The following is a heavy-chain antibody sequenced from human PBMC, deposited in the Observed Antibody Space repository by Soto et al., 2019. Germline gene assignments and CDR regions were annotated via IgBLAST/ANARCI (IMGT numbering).Heavy chain of an antibody. V-gene: IGHV2-5*02. J-gene: IGHJ4*02. CDR1: GFSLSTSGLG. CDR3: AHRRSTSYYDY. CDR2: IYWDDNK. Sequence: QITLKESGPTLVKPTHTLTLTCTFSGFSLSTSGLGVGWIRQPPGKALEWLAVIYWDDNKLYSPSLKSRLTITKDTSKNQVVLTMANMDPVDTATYYCAHRRSTSYYDYWGQGTLVTVSS. D-gene: IGHD2-2*01.